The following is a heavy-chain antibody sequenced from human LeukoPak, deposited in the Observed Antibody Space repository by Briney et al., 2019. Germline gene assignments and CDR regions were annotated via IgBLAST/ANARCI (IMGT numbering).Heavy chain of an antibody. CDR1: GFTFSSYS. D-gene: IGHD1-26*01. CDR3: AREGGIVGAPARFDY. Sequence: GRSLRLSCAASGFTFSSYSMNWVRQAPGKGLEWVSSSSSSSSYIHYADSVKGRFTISRDNAKNSLYLQMNSLRAEDTAVYYCAREGGIVGAPARFDYWGQGTLVTVSS. J-gene: IGHJ4*02. V-gene: IGHV3-21*01. CDR2: SSSSSSYI.